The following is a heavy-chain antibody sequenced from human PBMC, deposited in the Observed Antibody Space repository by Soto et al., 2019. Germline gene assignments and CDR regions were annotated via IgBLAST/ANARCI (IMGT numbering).Heavy chain of an antibody. CDR2: IYYIGST. D-gene: IGHD6-13*01. Sequence: LSLTCTVSGGSISSGGYSWSWLRQPPGKALEWIGYIYYIGSTYHNPSLKSRVALSVDRSKNQFSLKLSSVTAADTAVYYCARDLGYSSSWNNWFDPWGQGTLVTVSS. V-gene: IGHV4-30-2*01. CDR1: GGSISSGGYS. CDR3: ARDLGYSSSWNNWFDP. J-gene: IGHJ5*02.